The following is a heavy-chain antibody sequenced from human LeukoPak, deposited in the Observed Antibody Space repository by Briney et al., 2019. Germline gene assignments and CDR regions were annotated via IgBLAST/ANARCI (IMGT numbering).Heavy chain of an antibody. V-gene: IGHV3-53*01. CDR3: ARDHRLPAAGFYYYYYGMDV. CDR1: GFTVSSNY. D-gene: IGHD6-13*01. CDR2: IYSGGST. Sequence: PGGSLRLSCAASGFTVSSNYMSWVRQAPGKGLEWVSVIYSGGSTYYADSVRGRFTISRDNSKNTLYLQMNSLRAEDRAVYYCARDHRLPAAGFYYYYYGMDVWGQGTTVTVSS. J-gene: IGHJ6*02.